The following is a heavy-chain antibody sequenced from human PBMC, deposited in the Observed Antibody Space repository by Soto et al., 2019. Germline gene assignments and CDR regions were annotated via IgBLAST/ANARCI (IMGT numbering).Heavy chain of an antibody. CDR1: GGSISSGGYY. J-gene: IGHJ4*02. Sequence: PSETLSLTCTVSGGSISSGGYYWSWIRQHPGKGLEWIGYIYYSGSTYYNPSLKSRVTISVDTSKNQFSLKLSSVTAADTAVYYCARSKLEDCSGGSCYGYYFDYWGQGTLVTVSS. CDR3: ARSKLEDCSGGSCYGYYFDY. CDR2: IYYSGST. D-gene: IGHD2-15*01. V-gene: IGHV4-31*03.